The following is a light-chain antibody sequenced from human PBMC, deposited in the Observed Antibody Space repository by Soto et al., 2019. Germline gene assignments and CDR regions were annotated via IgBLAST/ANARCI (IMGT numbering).Light chain of an antibody. J-gene: IGKJ1*01. CDR1: QSVSSN. CDR3: QQYNNWRGT. Sequence: EIVMTQSPATLAVSPGERATLSCRASQSVSSNLAWYQQKPGQAPRLLIYGASTRATGIPARFSGSGSGTEFTLTISSLQSEHFAVYYCQQYNNWRGTFGQGTTVEI. CDR2: GAS. V-gene: IGKV3-15*01.